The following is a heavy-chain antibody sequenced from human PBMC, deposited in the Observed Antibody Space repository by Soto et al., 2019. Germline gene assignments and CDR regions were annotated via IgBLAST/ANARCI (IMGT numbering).Heavy chain of an antibody. V-gene: IGHV1-69*13. D-gene: IGHD5-18*01. Sequence: GASVKVSCKTSGGTFSSYAISWVRQAPGQGLEWMGGVVPIVDTSTYAQKFQGRVTITADESTSTAYMELSSLRSDDTAIYYCVRVVAIPGYPDNWGQETLVNVSS. J-gene: IGHJ4*02. CDR2: VVPIVDTS. CDR3: VRVVAIPGYPDN. CDR1: GGTFSSYA.